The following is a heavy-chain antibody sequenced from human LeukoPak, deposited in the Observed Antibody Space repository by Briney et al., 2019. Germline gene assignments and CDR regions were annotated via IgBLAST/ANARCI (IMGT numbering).Heavy chain of an antibody. Sequence: GGSLRLSCAASGFTFSGSAIHWVRQSSGKGLEWVGHIDKKDNFYATTSAASVTGRFTLSRDDSKNTAYLQMNSLKTEDTALYYCTRDSGTYNWLDPWGQGTLVTVSP. CDR2: IDKKDNFYAT. CDR3: TRDSGTYNWLDP. V-gene: IGHV3-73*01. D-gene: IGHD1-26*01. J-gene: IGHJ5*02. CDR1: GFTFSGSA.